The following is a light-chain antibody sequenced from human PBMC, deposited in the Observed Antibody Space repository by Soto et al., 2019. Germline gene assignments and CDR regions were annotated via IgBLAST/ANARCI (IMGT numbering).Light chain of an antibody. Sequence: QTVVTQPPSASGTPGQRVTISCSGSSSNIGSNTVNWYQQLPGTAPKLLIYSNNQRPSGVPDRFSGSKSGTSASLAISGLQSEDEADYYCAAWDDSLSGPGVFGGGTKVTVL. CDR1: SSNIGSNT. CDR3: AAWDDSLSGPGV. CDR2: SNN. J-gene: IGLJ2*01. V-gene: IGLV1-44*01.